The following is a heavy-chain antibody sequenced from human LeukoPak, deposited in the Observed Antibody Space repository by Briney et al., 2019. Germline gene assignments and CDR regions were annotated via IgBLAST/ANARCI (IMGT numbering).Heavy chain of an antibody. CDR1: GFTFSSYS. CDR3: ARDPGSLGVPYP. Sequence: GGSLRLSCAASGFTFSSYSMNWVRQAPGKGLEWVSSISSRSSYRYYADSMKGRFTISRDNAKNSLYLQMNSLRAEDTAVYYCARDPGSLGVPYPWGQGTLVTVSS. D-gene: IGHD3-16*01. V-gene: IGHV3-21*01. CDR2: ISSRSSYR. J-gene: IGHJ5*02.